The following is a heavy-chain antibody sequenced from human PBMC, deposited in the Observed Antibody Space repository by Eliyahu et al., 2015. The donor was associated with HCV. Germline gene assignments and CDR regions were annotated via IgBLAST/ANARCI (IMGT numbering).Heavy chain of an antibody. CDR3: ARERIQLWGARGYYYGMDV. Sequence: QVQLVESGGGVVQPGRSLRLSCAASGFTFSSYGXXWVRQAPGKGLEWVAVIWYDGSNKYYADSVKGRFTISRDNSKNTLYLQMNSLRAEDTAVYYCARERIQLWGARGYYYGMDVWGQGTTVTVSS. CDR1: GFTFSSYG. CDR2: IWYDGSNK. V-gene: IGHV3-33*01. J-gene: IGHJ6*02. D-gene: IGHD5-18*01.